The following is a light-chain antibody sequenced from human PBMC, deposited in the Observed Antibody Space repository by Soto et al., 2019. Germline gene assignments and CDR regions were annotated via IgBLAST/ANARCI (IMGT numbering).Light chain of an antibody. Sequence: SALTQPASVSGSPGQSITISCTGTSSDVGSYNYVSWHQQHPGKAPNLMIYDVSNRPSGGSNRFSGSKSGNTASLTISGLQAEDEADYYCSSYTSSSTLGFGGGTKLTGL. CDR1: SSDVGSYNY. CDR3: SSYTSSSTLG. CDR2: DVS. J-gene: IGLJ2*01. V-gene: IGLV2-14*01.